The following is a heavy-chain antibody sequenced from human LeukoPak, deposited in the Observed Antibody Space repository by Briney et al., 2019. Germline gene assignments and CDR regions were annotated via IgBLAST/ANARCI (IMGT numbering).Heavy chain of an antibody. D-gene: IGHD5-24*01. CDR2: IYYSGST. J-gene: IGHJ4*02. CDR3: AKTRDGYNYE. Sequence: SETLSLTCSVSGGSISSYYWSWIRQPPGKGLEWIGYIYYSGSTNYNPSLKSRVTISVDTSKNQFSLKLSSVTAADTAVYYCAKTRDGYNYEWGQGTLVTVSS. CDR1: GGSISSYY. V-gene: IGHV4-59*01.